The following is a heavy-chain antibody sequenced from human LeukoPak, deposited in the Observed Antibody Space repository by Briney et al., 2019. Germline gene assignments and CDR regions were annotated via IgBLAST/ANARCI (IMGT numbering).Heavy chain of an antibody. Sequence: GRSLRLSCAASGFTFSSYYTHWVRQAPGKGLEWVAVISFDGSRKYYADSVKGRFTISRDNSMNTLYLQMSSLRVEDTAIYYCAKAGASHTAMDFLFDYWGQGTLVTVSS. CDR1: GFTFSSYY. V-gene: IGHV3-30*18. CDR3: AKAGASHTAMDFLFDY. D-gene: IGHD5-18*01. CDR2: ISFDGSRK. J-gene: IGHJ4*02.